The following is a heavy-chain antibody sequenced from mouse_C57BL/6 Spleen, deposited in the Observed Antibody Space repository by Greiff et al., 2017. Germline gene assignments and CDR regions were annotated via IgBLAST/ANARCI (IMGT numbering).Heavy chain of an antibody. CDR3: ARSDYSNYDY. D-gene: IGHD2-5*01. Sequence: EVQLQQSGPELVKPGASVKISCKASGYSFTGYYMNWVKQSPEKSLEWIGEINPSTGGTTYNQKFKAKATLTVDKSSSTAYMQLKSLTSEDSAVYYCARSDYSNYDYWGQGTTLTVSS. V-gene: IGHV1-42*01. CDR2: INPSTGGT. J-gene: IGHJ2*01. CDR1: GYSFTGYY.